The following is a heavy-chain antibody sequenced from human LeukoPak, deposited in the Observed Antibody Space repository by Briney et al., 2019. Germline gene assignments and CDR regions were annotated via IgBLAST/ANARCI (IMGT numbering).Heavy chain of an antibody. D-gene: IGHD6-6*01. CDR3: ARLKEYTTSSRVGGMDV. J-gene: IGHJ6*03. Sequence: SETLSLTCAGYGGSFSGYFWNWIRQRPGKGLEWIGEINDSGRNNYNPSLKGRVTISVDTSKHQFSLKLRSVTAADTGVYYCARLKEYTTSSRVGGMDVWGKGATVAVSS. V-gene: IGHV4-34*01. CDR2: INDSGRN. CDR1: GGSFSGYF.